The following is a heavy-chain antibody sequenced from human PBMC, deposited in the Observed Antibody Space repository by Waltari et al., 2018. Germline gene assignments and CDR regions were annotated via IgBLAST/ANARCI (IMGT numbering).Heavy chain of an antibody. CDR1: GGSISSYY. V-gene: IGHV4-4*07. Sequence: QVQLQESGPGLVKPSETLSLTCTVAGGSISSYYWSWIRQPAGKGLEWIGRIYTSGSTNYNPSLKSRVTMSVDTSKNQFSLKLSSVTAADTAVYYCARGGSSGWYGRFDYWGQGTLVTVSS. J-gene: IGHJ4*02. D-gene: IGHD6-19*01. CDR3: ARGGSSGWYGRFDY. CDR2: IYTSGST.